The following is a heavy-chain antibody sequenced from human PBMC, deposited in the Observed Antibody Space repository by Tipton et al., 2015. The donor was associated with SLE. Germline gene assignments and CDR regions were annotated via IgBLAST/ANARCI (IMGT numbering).Heavy chain of an antibody. D-gene: IGHD7-27*01. V-gene: IGHV4-39*01. Sequence: TLSLTCTVSGDSIRSTPYFWGWIRQPPGKGLEWIGTMHYTGKAYYNPSLKSRVTLSVDTSKNQFSLNLTSVTAADTAVYYCAGSWGFPGAFDIWGQGTMVTVSS. CDR2: MHYTGKA. CDR3: AGSWGFPGAFDI. J-gene: IGHJ3*02. CDR1: GDSIRSTPYF.